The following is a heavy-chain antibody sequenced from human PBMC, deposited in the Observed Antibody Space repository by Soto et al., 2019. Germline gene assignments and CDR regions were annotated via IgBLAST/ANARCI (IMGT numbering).Heavy chain of an antibody. CDR2: IYPGDSDT. D-gene: IGHD3-10*01. CDR3: ARHPPSMVRGKMEVYVMDV. V-gene: IGHV5-51*01. CDR1: GYSFTSYW. J-gene: IGHJ6*02. Sequence: GESLKISCKGSGYSFTSYWIGWVRQMPGKGLEWMGIIYPGDSDTRYSPSFQGQVTISADKSISTAYLQWSSLKASDTAMYYCARHPPSMVRGKMEVYVMDVWGQGTTVTVSS.